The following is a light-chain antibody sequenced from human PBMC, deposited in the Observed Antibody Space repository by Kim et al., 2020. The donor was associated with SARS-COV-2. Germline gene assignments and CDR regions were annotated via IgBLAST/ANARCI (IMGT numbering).Light chain of an antibody. J-gene: IGKJ2*01. Sequence: VSPGERATLSCRASQSVNNDLAWYPQRPGQAPRLLIHAASTRATGFPVRFSGSGSGTEFTLTISSLQSEDFAVYYCQQYNHWPYTFGQGTKLEI. CDR2: AAS. V-gene: IGKV3-15*01. CDR1: QSVNND. CDR3: QQYNHWPYT.